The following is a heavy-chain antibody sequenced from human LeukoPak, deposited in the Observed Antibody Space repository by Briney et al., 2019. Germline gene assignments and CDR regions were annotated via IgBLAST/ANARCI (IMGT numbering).Heavy chain of an antibody. CDR3: ATNKDIVVVPAASYYYYGMDV. J-gene: IGHJ6*02. D-gene: IGHD2-2*01. CDR2: INPNSGGT. V-gene: IGHV1-2*02. CDR1: GYTFTGYY. Sequence: GASVKVSCKASGYTFTGYYMHWVRQGPGQGLEWMGWINPNSGGTNYAQKFQGRVTMTRDTSISTAYMELSRLRSDDTAVYYCATNKDIVVVPAASYYYYGMDVWGQGTTVTVSS.